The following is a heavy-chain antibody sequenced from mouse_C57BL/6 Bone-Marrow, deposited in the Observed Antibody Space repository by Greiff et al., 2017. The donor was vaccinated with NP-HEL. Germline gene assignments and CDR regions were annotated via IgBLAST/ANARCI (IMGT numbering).Heavy chain of an antibody. J-gene: IGHJ1*03. CDR1: GYTFTSYW. V-gene: IGHV1-55*01. Sequence: VQLQQSGAELVKPGASVKMSCKASGYTFTSYWITWVKQRPGQGLEWIGDIYPGSGSTNYNEKFKSKATLTVDTSSSTAYMQLSSLTSEDSAVYYCARNWDWYFDVWGKGTTVTVSS. CDR2: IYPGSGST. D-gene: IGHD4-1*01. CDR3: ARNWDWYFDV.